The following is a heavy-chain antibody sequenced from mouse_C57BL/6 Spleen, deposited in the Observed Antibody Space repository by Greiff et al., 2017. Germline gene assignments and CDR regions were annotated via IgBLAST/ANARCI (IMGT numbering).Heavy chain of an antibody. CDR2: IYPGDGDT. CDR1: GYAFSSSW. V-gene: IGHV1-82*01. J-gene: IGHJ4*01. CDR3: ARYDYEDAMDY. Sequence: VQLQQSGPELVKPGASVKISCKASGYAFSSSWMHWVKQRPGKGLEWIGRIYPGDGDTNYNGKFKGKATLTADKSSSTAYMQLSSLTSEDSAVYCCARYDYEDAMDYWGQGTSVTVSS. D-gene: IGHD2-4*01.